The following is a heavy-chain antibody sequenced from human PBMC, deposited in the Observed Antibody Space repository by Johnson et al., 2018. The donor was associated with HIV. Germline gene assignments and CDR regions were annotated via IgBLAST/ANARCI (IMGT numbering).Heavy chain of an antibody. Sequence: QVQLVESGGGVVQPGRSLRLSCAASGFTFSSYGMHWVRQAPGKGLEWVAVISYDGSNKYYVDSVKGRFTISRDISNNTLHLQMNSLRAEDTAVYYCASRQYFSSFDIWGQGTMVTVSS. D-gene: IGHD3-3*01. V-gene: IGHV3-30*19. CDR2: ISYDGSNK. CDR1: GFTFSSYG. J-gene: IGHJ3*02. CDR3: ASRQYFSSFDI.